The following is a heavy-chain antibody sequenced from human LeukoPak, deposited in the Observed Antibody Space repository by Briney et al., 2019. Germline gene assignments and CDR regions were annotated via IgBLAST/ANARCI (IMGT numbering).Heavy chain of an antibody. D-gene: IGHD2-21*02. CDR2: IYTSGST. CDR3: ARERVWRYCGGDSCGWFDP. V-gene: IGHV4-4*07. J-gene: IGHJ5*02. Sequence: SETLSLTCTVSGGSIDSYYWSWIRQPAGKGLGWIGRIYTSGSTNYNPSLKSRVTMSVDTSKNQFSLKLSSVTAADTAVYYCARERVWRYCGGDSCGWFDPWGQGTLVTVSS. CDR1: GGSIDSYY.